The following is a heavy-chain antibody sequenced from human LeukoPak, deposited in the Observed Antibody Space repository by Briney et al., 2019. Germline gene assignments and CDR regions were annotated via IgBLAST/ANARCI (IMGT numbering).Heavy chain of an antibody. Sequence: GGSVTLSCAASGFTFISYSMNWVRQARGKGLEWVASISSCSSYIYYADSVKGRFTISRDNAKNALYLQMNSLRAEDTAVYYCASGDTDYHRWYAFDIWGQGRMVTVSS. CDR2: ISSCSSYI. D-gene: IGHD4-11*01. CDR3: ASGDTDYHRWYAFDI. J-gene: IGHJ3*02. V-gene: IGHV3-21*01. CDR1: GFTFISYS.